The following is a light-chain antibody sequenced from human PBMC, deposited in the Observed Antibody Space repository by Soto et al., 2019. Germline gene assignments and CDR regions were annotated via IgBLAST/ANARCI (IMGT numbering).Light chain of an antibody. Sequence: QSVLTQPRSVSGSPGQSVTISCTGTSSDVGGYNYVSWYQQHPGKAPKLMIYDVSKRPSRVPDHFSGSKSGNTASLTISGLQAEDEADYYCCSYAGSYTPVFGGGTKVTVL. CDR2: DVS. J-gene: IGLJ2*01. CDR3: CSYAGSYTPV. CDR1: SSDVGGYNY. V-gene: IGLV2-11*01.